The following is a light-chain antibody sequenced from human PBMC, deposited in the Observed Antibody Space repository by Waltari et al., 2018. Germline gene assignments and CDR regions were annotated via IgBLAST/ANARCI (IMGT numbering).Light chain of an antibody. CDR3: QQYNNWPPLT. CDR1: QSVSSN. Sequence: EIVMTQSPASLSVSPGERATLTCRASQSVSSNLAWYQQNPGQAPRLLIYDVSTRATGVPARISGGGSGTEFTLTISSLQSEDFAVYYCQQYNNWPPLTFGRGTKVEIK. CDR2: DVS. J-gene: IGKJ4*01. V-gene: IGKV3-15*01.